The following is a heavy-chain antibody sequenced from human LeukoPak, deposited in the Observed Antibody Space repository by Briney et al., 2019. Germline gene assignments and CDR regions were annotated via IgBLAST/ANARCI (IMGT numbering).Heavy chain of an antibody. CDR2: IYWDDDK. D-gene: IGHD1-14*01. J-gene: IGHJ6*02. V-gene: IGHV2-5*02. CDR3: ARTGPYYYGMDV. Sequence: SGPTLVKPTQTLTLTCTFSGFSLSTSGVGVGWIRQPPGKALEWLALIYWDDDKRYSPSLKSRLTIIKDTSKNQVVLTMTNMDPVDTATYYCARTGPYYYGMDVWGQGTTVTVSS. CDR1: GFSLSTSGVG.